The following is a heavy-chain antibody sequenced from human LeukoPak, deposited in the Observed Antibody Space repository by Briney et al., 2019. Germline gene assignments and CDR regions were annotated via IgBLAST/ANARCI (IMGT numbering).Heavy chain of an antibody. D-gene: IGHD2-2*01. V-gene: IGHV3-7*01. Sequence: GGSLRLSCAGSGFTFSRDSMTWVRQAPGKGLEWVANIKPTSDEKHYADSVEGRFTISRDNAKNSLYLQMNSLRGEDTAVYYCAREVLGFCCSSRCQFDSWGQGTLVTVSS. CDR2: IKPTSDEK. CDR3: AREVLGFCCSSRCQFDS. J-gene: IGHJ4*02. CDR1: GFTFSRDS.